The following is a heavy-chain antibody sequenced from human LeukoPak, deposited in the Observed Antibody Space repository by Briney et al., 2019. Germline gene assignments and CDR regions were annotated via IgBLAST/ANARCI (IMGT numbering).Heavy chain of an antibody. CDR1: GGSFSGYY. J-gene: IGHJ4*02. Sequence: SETLSLTCGVSGGSFSGYYWNWIRQAPGKGLEWIGEINHNGSTSSNPSLKSRVTMSLDTSKNQFSLKLSSVTAADTAVYYCARDRLFEYWGQGTLVTVSS. CDR2: INHNGST. CDR3: ARDRLFEY. V-gene: IGHV4-34*01.